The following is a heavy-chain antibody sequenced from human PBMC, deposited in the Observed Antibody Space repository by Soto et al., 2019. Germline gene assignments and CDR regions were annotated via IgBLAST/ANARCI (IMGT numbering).Heavy chain of an antibody. J-gene: IGHJ6*02. CDR2: IYYSGST. D-gene: IGHD5-18*01. Sequence: ETLSLTCTVSCCSISSYYCSLIRQPPGKGLEWIGYIYYSGSTNYNPSLKSRVTISVDTSKNQFSLKLSSVTAADTAVYYCARVTAMGCMDVWGQGTTVTVSS. CDR3: ARVTAMGCMDV. V-gene: IGHV4-59*01. CDR1: CCSISSYY.